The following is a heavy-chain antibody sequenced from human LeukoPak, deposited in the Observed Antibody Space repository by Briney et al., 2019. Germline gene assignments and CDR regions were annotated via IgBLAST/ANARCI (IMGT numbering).Heavy chain of an antibody. Sequence: SETLSLTCTVSGGSITNYYWGWIRQPPGKGLEWIGSIYYSGSTYYNPSLKSRVTISVDTSKNQFSLKLSSVTAADTAVYYCATLGCNSPSCRSSDYWGQGTLVTVSS. J-gene: IGHJ4*02. D-gene: IGHD2-2*01. V-gene: IGHV4-39*01. CDR2: IYYSGST. CDR3: ATLGCNSPSCRSSDY. CDR1: GGSITNYY.